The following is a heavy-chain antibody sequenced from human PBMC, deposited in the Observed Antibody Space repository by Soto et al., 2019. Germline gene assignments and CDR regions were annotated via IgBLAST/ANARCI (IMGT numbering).Heavy chain of an antibody. CDR2: INHSGST. J-gene: IGHJ6*02. CDR3: ARLWEPSYYYYGMDV. Sequence: SETLSLTCAVYGGSFSGYYWSWIRQPPGKGLEWIGEINHSGSTNYNPSLKSRVTISVDTSKNQFSLKLSSVTAADTAVYYCARLWEPSYYYYGMDVRGQGTTVTVS. V-gene: IGHV4-34*01. CDR1: GGSFSGYY. D-gene: IGHD1-26*01.